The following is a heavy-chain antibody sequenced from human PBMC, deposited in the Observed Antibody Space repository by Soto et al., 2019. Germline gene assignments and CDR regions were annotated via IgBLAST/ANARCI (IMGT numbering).Heavy chain of an antibody. J-gene: IGHJ3*02. D-gene: IGHD5-12*01. CDR1: GGSISSYY. V-gene: IGHV4-59*01. CDR2: IYYSGST. CDR3: ARGRDGYRFAFDI. Sequence: SETLSLTCNVSGGSISSYYWSWIRQPPGKGLEWIAYIYYSGSTNYNPSHKSRVTISVDTSKNQFSLKLSFVTAADTAVYYCARGRDGYRFAFDIWGQGTLVTVSS.